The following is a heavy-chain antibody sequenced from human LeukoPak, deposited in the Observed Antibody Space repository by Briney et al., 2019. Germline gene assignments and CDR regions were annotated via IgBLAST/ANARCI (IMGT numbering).Heavy chain of an antibody. D-gene: IGHD2/OR15-2a*01. V-gene: IGHV1-3*01. J-gene: IGHJ4*02. CDR3: ARHSLSYPAGFDS. Sequence: ASVKVSCKASGYTFTTYAIHWVRQAPGQRLEWMGWINSGDGDTKHSQTFQGRVTITRDTSASTAYMELSSLRSEDTAVYYCARHSLSYPAGFDSWGQGTLVTASS. CDR1: GYTFTTYA. CDR2: INSGDGDT.